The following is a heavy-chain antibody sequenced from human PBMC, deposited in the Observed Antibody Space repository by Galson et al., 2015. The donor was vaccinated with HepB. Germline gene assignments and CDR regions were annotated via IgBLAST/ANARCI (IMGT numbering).Heavy chain of an antibody. Sequence: ETLSLTCTVSGDSISTYYWNWIRQPPGKGLEWVGYIYYTGSTNHNPSFNSRVTISLDTSQNQYSLKLKSVTAADTAVYYCARGRGQLPLQFDYWGQGVLVTISS. CDR2: IYYTGST. D-gene: IGHD1-1*01. J-gene: IGHJ4*02. V-gene: IGHV4-59*01. CDR1: GDSISTYY. CDR3: ARGRGQLPLQFDY.